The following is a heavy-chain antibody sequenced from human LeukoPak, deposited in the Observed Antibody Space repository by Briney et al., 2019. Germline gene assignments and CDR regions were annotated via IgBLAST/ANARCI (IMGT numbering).Heavy chain of an antibody. V-gene: IGHV4-59*08. CDR1: GGSISSYY. CDR3: ARVDSGSFLGDWFDP. J-gene: IGHJ5*02. D-gene: IGHD1-26*01. CDR2: IYYSGST. Sequence: SETLSLTCTVSGGSISSYYWSWIRQPPGKGLEWIGYIYYSGSTNYNPSLKSRVTISVDTSKNQFSLKLSSVTAADTAVYYCARVDSGSFLGDWFDPWGQGTLVTVSS.